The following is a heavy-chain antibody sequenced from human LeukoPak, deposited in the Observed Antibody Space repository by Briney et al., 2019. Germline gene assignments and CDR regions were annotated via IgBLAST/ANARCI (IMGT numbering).Heavy chain of an antibody. V-gene: IGHV4-34*01. Sequence: SETLSLTCAVYGGSFSGYYWNWIRQPPGRGLEWIGEINHSGYTNYNPSLKSRVTISVDTSKNQFSLKVSSVTAADTAVYYCARGRAGSGLMINWGQGTLVTASS. D-gene: IGHD2-8*01. J-gene: IGHJ4*02. CDR2: INHSGYT. CDR1: GGSFSGYY. CDR3: ARGRAGSGLMIN.